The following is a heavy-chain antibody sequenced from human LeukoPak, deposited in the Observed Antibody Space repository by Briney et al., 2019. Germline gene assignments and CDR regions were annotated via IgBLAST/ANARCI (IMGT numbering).Heavy chain of an antibody. V-gene: IGHV1-8*01. CDR2: MNPNSGNT. CDR3: ARGLRSYYDFWSGIQGDY. D-gene: IGHD3-3*01. J-gene: IGHJ4*02. CDR1: GYTFTSYD. Sequence: ASVKVSCKASGYTFTSYDINWVRQATGQGLEWMGWMNPNSGNTGYAQKFQGRVTMTRNTSISTAYTELSSLRSEDTAVYYCARGLRSYYDFWSGIQGDYWGQGTLVTVSS.